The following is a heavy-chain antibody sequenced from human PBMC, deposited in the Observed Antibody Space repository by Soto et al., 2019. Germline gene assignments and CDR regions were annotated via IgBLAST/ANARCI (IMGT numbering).Heavy chain of an antibody. Sequence: GGSLRLSCAASGLTFSSYDMHWGRHATGKGLECVSAIGTAGDTYYPGSVRCRFTIARENAKNSLYLQMNTLRAGDTAVYYCARYSGSREWDAFDIWGQGTMITVSS. V-gene: IGHV3-13*01. CDR3: ARYSGSREWDAFDI. CDR1: GLTFSSYD. D-gene: IGHD1-26*01. CDR2: IGTAGDT. J-gene: IGHJ3*02.